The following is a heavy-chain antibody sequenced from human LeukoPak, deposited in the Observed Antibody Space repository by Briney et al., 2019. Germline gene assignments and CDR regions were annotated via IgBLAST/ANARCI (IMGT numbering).Heavy chain of an antibody. CDR1: GGTFSSYA. CDR3: GISGSYEYYYYYMDV. Sequence: GSSVKVSCKASGGTFSSYAISWVRQAPGQGLEWMGGIIPIFGTANYAQKFQGRVTITTDESTSTAYMELSSLRSEDTAVYYCGISGSYEYYYYYMDVWGKGTTVTVSS. CDR2: IIPIFGTA. J-gene: IGHJ6*03. V-gene: IGHV1-69*05. D-gene: IGHD1-26*01.